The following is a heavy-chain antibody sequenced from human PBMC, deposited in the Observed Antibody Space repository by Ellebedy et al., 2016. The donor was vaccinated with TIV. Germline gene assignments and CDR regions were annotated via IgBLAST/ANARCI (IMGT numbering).Heavy chain of an antibody. V-gene: IGHV1-18*01. J-gene: IGHJ6*02. CDR2: ISGYSGNR. CDR1: GYTFTSYG. Sequence: AASVTVSCKASGYTFTSYGFNWVRQAPGQGLEWMGWISGYSGNRNYAQKLQGRVTMTTDTSTNTAYMELRSLRSDDTAVYFCARGSGSYTYGMDVWGQGTTVTVS. CDR3: ARGSGSYTYGMDV. D-gene: IGHD1-26*01.